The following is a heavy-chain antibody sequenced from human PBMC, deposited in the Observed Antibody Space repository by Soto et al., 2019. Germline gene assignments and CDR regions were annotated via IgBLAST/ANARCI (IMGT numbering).Heavy chain of an antibody. J-gene: IGHJ6*02. CDR2: IIPIFGTA. Sequence: QVQLVQSGAEVKKPGSSVKVSCKASGGTFSSYAISWVRQAPGQGLEWMGGIIPIFGTANYAQKFQGRVTIXAXEXASTACMELSSLRSEDTAVYYCASVLELHYYYGMDVWGQGTTVTVSS. CDR3: ASVLELHYYYGMDV. D-gene: IGHD1-7*01. V-gene: IGHV1-69*12. CDR1: GGTFSSYA.